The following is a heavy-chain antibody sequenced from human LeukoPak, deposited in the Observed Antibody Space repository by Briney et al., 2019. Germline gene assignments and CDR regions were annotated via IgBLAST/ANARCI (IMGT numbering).Heavy chain of an antibody. CDR2: ISGSGGST. CDR1: GFTFDDYG. J-gene: IGHJ4*02. D-gene: IGHD3-10*01. Sequence: GGSLRLSCAASGFTFDDYGMSWVRQVPGKGLEWVSVISGSGGSTYYADSVKGRFTISRDNSKNTLYLQMNSLRAEDTAVYYCAKDYYGSGSYRHFDQWGQGTLVTVSS. V-gene: IGHV3-23*01. CDR3: AKDYYGSGSYRHFDQ.